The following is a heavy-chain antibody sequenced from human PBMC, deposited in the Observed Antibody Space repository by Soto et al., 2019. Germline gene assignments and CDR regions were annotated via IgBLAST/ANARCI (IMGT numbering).Heavy chain of an antibody. V-gene: IGHV3-30*03. Sequence: GGSLRLSCEVSGFTFSAYGMHWVRQAPGKGLEWVAAISHDGTNKNYGDSVKGRFTISRDNSKKTLYLQMNSLRPEDTALYYCAREDYGLDVWGQGTTVTVSS. CDR3: AREDYGLDV. CDR2: ISHDGTNK. J-gene: IGHJ6*02. CDR1: GFTFSAYG.